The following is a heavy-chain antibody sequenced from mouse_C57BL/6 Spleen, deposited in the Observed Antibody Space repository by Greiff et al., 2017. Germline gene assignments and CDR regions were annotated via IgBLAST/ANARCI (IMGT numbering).Heavy chain of an antibody. CDR3: AIYYDYDGGYAMDY. D-gene: IGHD2-4*01. CDR1: GYTFTTYP. V-gene: IGHV1-47*01. Sequence: VQLQQSGAELVKPGASVKMSCKASGYTFTTYPIEWMKQNHGQSLEWIGNFHPYNDDTKYNEKFKGKATLTVEKSSSTVYLELSRLTSDDSAVYYCAIYYDYDGGYAMDYWGQGTSVTVSS. CDR2: FHPYNDDT. J-gene: IGHJ4*01.